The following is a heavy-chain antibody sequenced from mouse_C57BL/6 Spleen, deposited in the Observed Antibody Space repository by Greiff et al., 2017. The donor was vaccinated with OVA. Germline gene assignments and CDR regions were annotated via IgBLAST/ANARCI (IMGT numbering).Heavy chain of an antibody. J-gene: IGHJ2*01. V-gene: IGHV1-52*01. D-gene: IGHD1-1*01. CDR1: GYTFTSYW. CDR3: ARPHAYISNFFDY. CDR2: IDPSDSET. Sequence: VQLQQPGAELVRPGSSVKLSCKASGYTFTSYWMHWVKQRPIQGLEWIGNIDPSDSETHYNQKFKDKATLTVDNSSSTAYMQLSSLTSEDSAVYYSARPHAYISNFFDYWGQGTTLTVSS.